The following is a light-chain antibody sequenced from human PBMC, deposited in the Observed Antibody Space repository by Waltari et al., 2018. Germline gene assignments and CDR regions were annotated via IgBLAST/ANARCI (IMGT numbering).Light chain of an antibody. J-gene: IGKJ1*01. CDR1: QSVSSNY. CDR3: QQYSSSPRT. Sequence: EMVLTQSPGTLSLSPGEGATLSCRASQSVSSNYLAWYQQKPGQAPRLLIYGASFRATGIPDRFSGSGSGTDFSLIISRLEPEDFVVYYCQQYSSSPRTFGQGTKVEIK. V-gene: IGKV3-20*01. CDR2: GAS.